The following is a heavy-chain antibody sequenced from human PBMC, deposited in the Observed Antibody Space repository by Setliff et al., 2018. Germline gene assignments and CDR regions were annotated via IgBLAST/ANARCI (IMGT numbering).Heavy chain of an antibody. Sequence: GGSLRLSCAASGFTFSSYWMSWVRQAPGKGLEWVANIKQDGGEKYYVGSVKGRFTISRDNANNLLYLHMSSLRAEDTAVYYCARDSGRMNYWGQGTLVTVSS. CDR2: IKQDGGEK. CDR1: GFTFSSYW. V-gene: IGHV3-7*03. CDR3: ARDSGRMNY. J-gene: IGHJ4*02.